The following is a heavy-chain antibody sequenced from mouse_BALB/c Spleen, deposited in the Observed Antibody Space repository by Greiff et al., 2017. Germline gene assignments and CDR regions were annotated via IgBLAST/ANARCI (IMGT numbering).Heavy chain of an antibody. CDR1: GYSITSDYV. D-gene: IGHD2-4*01. CDR3: ARNMITTGWFAY. V-gene: IGHV3-2*02. Sequence: EVQLQQSGPGLVKPSQSLSLTCTVTGYSITSDYVWNWIRQFPGNKLEWMGYIGYSGSTSYNPSLKSRISITRDTSKNQFFLQLNSVTTEDTATHYCARNMITTGWFAYWGQGTLVTVSA. CDR2: IGYSGST. J-gene: IGHJ3*01.